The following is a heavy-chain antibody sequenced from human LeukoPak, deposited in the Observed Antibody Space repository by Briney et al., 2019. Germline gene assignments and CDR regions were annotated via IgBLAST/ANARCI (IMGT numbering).Heavy chain of an antibody. D-gene: IGHD6-13*01. CDR1: GGSFSGYY. V-gene: IGHV4-34*01. Sequence: SETLSLTCAVYGGSFSGYYWSWIRQPPGKGLEWIGEINHSGSTNYNPSLKSRVTISVDTSKNQFSLKLSSVTAADTAVYYCARLYSSSWSSYNSFDPWGQGTLVTVSS. CDR2: INHSGST. CDR3: ARLYSSSWSSYNSFDP. J-gene: IGHJ5*02.